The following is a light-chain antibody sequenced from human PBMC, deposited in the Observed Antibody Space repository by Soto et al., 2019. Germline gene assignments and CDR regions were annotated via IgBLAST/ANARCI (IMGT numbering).Light chain of an antibody. CDR1: QSINSF. CDR3: QQYGSSGT. CDR2: GAS. J-gene: IGKJ5*01. V-gene: IGKV3-20*01. Sequence: EIVLTQSPGTLSLSPGEGATLSWRASQSINSFLAWYQQRRGQAPRVLIHGASNRATGIPDRFSGSGSGTDFTLTISRLEPEDFAVDYCQQYGSSGTFGPGTRLEIK.